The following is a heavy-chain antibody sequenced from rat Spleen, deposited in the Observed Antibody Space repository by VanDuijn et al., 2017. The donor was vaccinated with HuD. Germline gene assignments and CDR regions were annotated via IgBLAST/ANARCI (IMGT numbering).Heavy chain of an antibody. V-gene: IGHV5-58*01. CDR2: INADGGST. CDR1: GFTFSNYY. CDR3: AKRDYDGYYPFAY. J-gene: IGHJ3*01. D-gene: IGHD1-12*03. Sequence: EVQLVESGGGLVQPGRSMKVSCAASGFTFSNYYMTWVRQAPGKGLECVSSINADGGSTYYPESVKGRFTISRDNAENTVYLQMNSLRSEDTATYYCAKRDYDGYYPFAYWGQGTLVTVSS.